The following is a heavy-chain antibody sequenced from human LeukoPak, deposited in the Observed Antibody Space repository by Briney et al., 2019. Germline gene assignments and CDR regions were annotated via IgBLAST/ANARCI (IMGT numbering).Heavy chain of an antibody. Sequence: SETLSHTCTVSGGSIGSGGYYWSWIRQHPGKGLEWIGYIYYSGSTYYNPSLKSRVTISVDTSKNQFSLKLSSVTAADTAVYYCARVGATKLDYWGQGTLVTVSS. CDR1: GGSIGSGGYY. D-gene: IGHD1-26*01. V-gene: IGHV4-31*03. CDR2: IYYSGST. CDR3: ARVGATKLDY. J-gene: IGHJ4*02.